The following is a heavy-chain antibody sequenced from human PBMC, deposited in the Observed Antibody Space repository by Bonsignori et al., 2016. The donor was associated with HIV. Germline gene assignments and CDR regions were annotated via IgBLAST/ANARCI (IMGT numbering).Heavy chain of an antibody. CDR3: ARNLNGGPHQLGIFDF. CDR2: ISHDGSNR. Sequence: QLQLEESGGGVVQPGRSLRLSCAASGFMFSNYVMHWVHQAPGKGLEWVAVISHDGSNRNYADSIKGRFTISRDNSKNTLYLQMNNLRVEETGIYSCARNLNGGPHQLGIFDFWGLGT. V-gene: IGHV3-33*01. CDR1: GFMFSNYV. J-gene: IGHJ4*02. D-gene: IGHD7-27*01.